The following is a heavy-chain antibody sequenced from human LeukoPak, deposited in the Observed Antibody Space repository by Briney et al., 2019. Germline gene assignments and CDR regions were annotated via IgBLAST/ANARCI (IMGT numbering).Heavy chain of an antibody. CDR3: ARGPATTTVVTPPDY. D-gene: IGHD4-23*01. Sequence: GESLKISCKGSGYSFTSYWIGWVRQAPGQRLEWMGWINAGNGNTKYSQKFQGRVTITRDTSASTAYMELSSLRSEDTAVYYCARGPATTTVVTPPDYWGQGTLVTVSS. CDR2: INAGNGNT. V-gene: IGHV1-3*01. J-gene: IGHJ4*02. CDR1: GYSFTSYW.